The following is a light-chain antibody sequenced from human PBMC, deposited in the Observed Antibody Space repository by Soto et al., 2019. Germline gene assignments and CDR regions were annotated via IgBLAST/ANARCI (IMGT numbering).Light chain of an antibody. CDR3: AAWDATLDGYV. J-gene: IGLJ1*01. CDR1: SSNPGDNT. V-gene: IGLV1-44*01. CDR2: SYD. Sequence: QSVLTQPPSASGTPGQRVTIFCSTSSSNPGDNTVNWYQHVPGTAPKLLIYSYDQRPSGVPDRFSGSRSGTSASLAISGLQSEDEADYYCAAWDATLDGYVFGTGTKLTVL.